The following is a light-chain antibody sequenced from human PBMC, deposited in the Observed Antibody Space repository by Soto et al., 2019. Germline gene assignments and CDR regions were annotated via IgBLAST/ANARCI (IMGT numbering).Light chain of an antibody. V-gene: IGKV1-5*01. J-gene: IGKJ1*01. CDR3: QQYSSYSM. Sequence: DIRMTQSPSTLSATVGDRVTITCRASQSISNWVAWYQQKPGKVPELLIYDASRLQSGVPLRFSGSGSGTEFTLTISSLQPDDFATYCCQQYSSYSMFGQGTKVEI. CDR2: DAS. CDR1: QSISNW.